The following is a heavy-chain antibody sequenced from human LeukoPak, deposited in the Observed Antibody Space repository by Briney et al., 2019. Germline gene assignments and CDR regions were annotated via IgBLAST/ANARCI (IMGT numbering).Heavy chain of an antibody. Sequence: SETLSLTCTVSGGSINSSRYYWGWIRQPPGKGLEWIANIYYSGSTYYNPSLKSRVTISVDTSKNQFSLKLSSVTAADTAVYYCARDPYSSSWSGGFDIWGQGTMVTVSS. CDR3: ARDPYSSSWSGGFDI. V-gene: IGHV4-39*07. CDR1: GGSINSSRYY. D-gene: IGHD6-13*01. CDR2: IYYSGST. J-gene: IGHJ3*02.